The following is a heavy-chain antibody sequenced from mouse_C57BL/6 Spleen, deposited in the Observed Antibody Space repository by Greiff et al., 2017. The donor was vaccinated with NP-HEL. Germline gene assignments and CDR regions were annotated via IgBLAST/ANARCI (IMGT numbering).Heavy chain of an antibody. CDR2: ILPGSGST. J-gene: IGHJ4*01. D-gene: IGHD2-14*01. V-gene: IGHV1-9*01. Sequence: VQLQQSGAELMKPGASVKLSCKATGYTFTGYWIEWVKQRPGHGLEWIGEILPGSGSTNYNEKFKGKATFTADTSSNTAYMQLSSQTTEDSAIYYCAVRRDPYYAMDYWGQGTSVTVSS. CDR3: AVRRDPYYAMDY. CDR1: GYTFTGYW.